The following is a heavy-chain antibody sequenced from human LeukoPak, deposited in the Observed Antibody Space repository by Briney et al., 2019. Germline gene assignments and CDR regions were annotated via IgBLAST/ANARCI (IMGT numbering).Heavy chain of an antibody. D-gene: IGHD2-8*02. CDR3: AKRFDTAGYFDY. J-gene: IGHJ4*02. V-gene: IGHV4-38-2*02. Sequence: SETLSLTCTVSGYSISSGYYWGWIRQPPGKGLEWIGYIYHRGSTYYNSSLKSRVTVSLDTSKNQFSLKLSSVTAADTAVYYCAKRFDTAGYFDYWGQGTRVTVSS. CDR2: IYHRGST. CDR1: GYSISSGYY.